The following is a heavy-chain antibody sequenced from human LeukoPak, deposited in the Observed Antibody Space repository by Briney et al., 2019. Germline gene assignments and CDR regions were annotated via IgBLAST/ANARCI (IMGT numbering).Heavy chain of an antibody. CDR2: IQYDGSNK. CDR3: AKAGGRLYFHYYYYYMDV. V-gene: IGHV3-30*02. D-gene: IGHD2/OR15-2a*01. J-gene: IGHJ6*03. CDR1: RFTFSNYG. Sequence: GGSLRLSCAASRFTFSNYGTHWVRQAPGKGLEWVSFIQYDGSNKYYADSVEDRFTISRDNSKNTLYLQINSLRPDDTAVYYCAKAGGRLYFHYYYYYMDVWGKGTTVTVSS.